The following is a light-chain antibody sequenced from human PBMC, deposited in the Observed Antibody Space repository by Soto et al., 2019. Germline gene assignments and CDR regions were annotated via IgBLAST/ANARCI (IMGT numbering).Light chain of an antibody. Sequence: DIVMTQSPDSLAVSLGERATINCKSSQSVLYSSNNKNYLAWYQQKPGQPPKLLIYWASTRESGVPDRFSGSGSGTDFTLTISSLQAEDVAVYYCQQYYNSPRTFSQGTKVEIK. V-gene: IGKV4-1*01. CDR1: QSVLYSSNNKNY. J-gene: IGKJ1*01. CDR3: QQYYNSPRT. CDR2: WAS.